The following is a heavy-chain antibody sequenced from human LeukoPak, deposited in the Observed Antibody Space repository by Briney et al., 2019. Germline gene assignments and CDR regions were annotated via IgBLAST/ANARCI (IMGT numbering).Heavy chain of an antibody. CDR3: ARRGYSSGWYDGFDY. Sequence: ASVKVSCKASGYTFTSYYMHWVRQAPGQGLEWMGIINPSGGSTSYAQKFQGRVTMTRDTSTSTVYMELSSLRSEDTAVYYYARRGYSSGWYDGFDYWGQGTLVTVSS. CDR1: GYTFTSYY. J-gene: IGHJ4*02. V-gene: IGHV1-46*01. CDR2: INPSGGST. D-gene: IGHD6-19*01.